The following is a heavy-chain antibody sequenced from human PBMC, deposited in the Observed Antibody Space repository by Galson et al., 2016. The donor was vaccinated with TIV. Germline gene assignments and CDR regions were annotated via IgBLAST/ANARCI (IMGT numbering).Heavy chain of an antibody. CDR2: ISTYSSYI. CDR3: VRDAPTDGSGYSGGYFDS. Sequence: SLRLSCAASGFTFTSHSMNWVRQAPGKGLEWVSSISTYSSYIYYADSVRGRFTISRDNAKNSVYLQMNSLRVEDTAVYYCVRDAPTDGSGYSGGYFDSWGQGTLVTVSS. V-gene: IGHV3-21*06. CDR1: GFTFTSHS. J-gene: IGHJ4*02. D-gene: IGHD3-22*01.